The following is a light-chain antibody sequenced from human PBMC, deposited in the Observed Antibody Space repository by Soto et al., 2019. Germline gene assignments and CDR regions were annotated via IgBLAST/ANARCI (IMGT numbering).Light chain of an antibody. CDR1: QSLLHSNGYNY. Sequence: DIVMTQSPLSLPVTPGEPASISCRSSQSLLHSNGYNYLDWYLQKPGQSPQLLIYLGSNRASGVPDRFSGSGSGTNFTLKISRVEAEYVGFYYCMQALQTPTFGQGTKVEIK. V-gene: IGKV2-28*01. CDR3: MQALQTPT. J-gene: IGKJ1*01. CDR2: LGS.